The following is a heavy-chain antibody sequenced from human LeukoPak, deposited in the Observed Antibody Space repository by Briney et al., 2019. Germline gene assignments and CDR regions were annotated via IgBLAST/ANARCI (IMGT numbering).Heavy chain of an antibody. Sequence: ASVKVSCKPSGYTFTVNYLHWVRQAPGQGLEWVGWMNPNSGVTVYAQNFQGRVTMTRDTSISTAYMELCSLTSDDTAVYYCTRGAGTSWFDYWGQGSLVTASS. V-gene: IGHV1-2*02. CDR2: MNPNSGVT. D-gene: IGHD2-2*01. CDR3: TRGAGTSWFDY. J-gene: IGHJ4*02. CDR1: GYTFTVNY.